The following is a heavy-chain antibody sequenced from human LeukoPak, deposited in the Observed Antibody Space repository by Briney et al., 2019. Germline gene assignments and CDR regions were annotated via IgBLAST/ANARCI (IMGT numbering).Heavy chain of an antibody. D-gene: IGHD2-2*01. Sequence: GGSLRLSCAASGFTFSSYSMNWVRQAPGKGLEWVSSIISSSSYIYYADSVKGRFTISRDNAKNSLYLQMNSLRAEDTAVYYCAREAGYCSSTSCYSPVPDYWGQGTLVTVSS. J-gene: IGHJ4*02. V-gene: IGHV3-21*01. CDR2: IISSSSYI. CDR1: GFTFSSYS. CDR3: AREAGYCSSTSCYSPVPDY.